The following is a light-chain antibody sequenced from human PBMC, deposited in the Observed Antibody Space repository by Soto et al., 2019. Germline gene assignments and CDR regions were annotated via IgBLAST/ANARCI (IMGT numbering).Light chain of an antibody. CDR3: VLYMGSGV. CDR1: SGSVSTSYY. J-gene: IGLJ1*01. V-gene: IGLV8-61*01. Sequence: QTVVTQEPSFSVSPGGTVTLTCGLSSGSVSTSYYPSWYQQTPGQAPRTLIYSTNTRSSGVPDRFSGSILGNKAALTITGAQADDESDYYCVLYMGSGVFGTGTKVTVL. CDR2: STN.